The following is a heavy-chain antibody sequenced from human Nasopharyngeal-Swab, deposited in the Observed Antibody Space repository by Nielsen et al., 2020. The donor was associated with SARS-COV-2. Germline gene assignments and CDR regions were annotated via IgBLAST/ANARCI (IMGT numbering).Heavy chain of an antibody. CDR1: GFTVSSNY. V-gene: IGHV3-66*01. CDR3: ARGFASSLR. D-gene: IGHD5/OR15-5a*01. CDR2: IYSGGST. J-gene: IGHJ4*01. Sequence: GESLKISCAASGFTVSSNYMSWVRQAPGKGLEWVSVIYSGGSTYYADSVKGRFTISRDNSKNTLYLQMNSLRAEETAVYYCARGFASSLRWGQGTLVTVSS.